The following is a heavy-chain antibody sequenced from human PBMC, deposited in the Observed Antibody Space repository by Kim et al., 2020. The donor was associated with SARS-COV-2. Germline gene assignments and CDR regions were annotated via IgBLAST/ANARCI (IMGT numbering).Heavy chain of an antibody. J-gene: IGHJ6*02. V-gene: IGHV3-64*01. Sequence: GDSTYYASSVKGRITIARDTSKNTLYPQMGSRRAEDMAVYYCEGGWGDVWGQGTTVTVSS. CDR2: GDST. D-gene: IGHD1-26*01. CDR3: EGGWGDV.